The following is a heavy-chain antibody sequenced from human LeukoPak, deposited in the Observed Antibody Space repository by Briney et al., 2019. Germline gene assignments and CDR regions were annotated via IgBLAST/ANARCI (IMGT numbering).Heavy chain of an antibody. Sequence: PGGSLRLSCAASGFTFSSYGMHWVRQAPGKWLEWVAVIWYDGSNKYYADSVKGRFTISRDNSKNTLYLQMNSLRAEDTAVYYCAKSNGYDSFGAFDIWGQGTMVTVSS. J-gene: IGHJ3*02. CDR1: GFTFSSYG. V-gene: IGHV3-33*06. D-gene: IGHD5-12*01. CDR2: IWYDGSNK. CDR3: AKSNGYDSFGAFDI.